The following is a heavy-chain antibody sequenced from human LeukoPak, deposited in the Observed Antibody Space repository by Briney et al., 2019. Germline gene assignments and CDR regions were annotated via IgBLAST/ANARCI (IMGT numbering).Heavy chain of an antibody. V-gene: IGHV3-43*01. CDR3: AKAVAGQGYYYMDV. Sequence: GGSLRLSCAASGFTFDDYTMHWVRQAPAKGLEWVSLMSWDGGSTYYADSVKGRFIISRDNSKNYLYLQMNSLRTEDTALYYCAKAVAGQGYYYMDVWGKGTTVTVSS. J-gene: IGHJ6*03. CDR2: MSWDGGST. D-gene: IGHD6-19*01. CDR1: GFTFDDYT.